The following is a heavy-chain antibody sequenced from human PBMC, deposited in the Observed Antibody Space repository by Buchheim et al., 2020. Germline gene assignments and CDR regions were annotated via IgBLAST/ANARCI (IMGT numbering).Heavy chain of an antibody. D-gene: IGHD3-10*01. CDR1: GFSITSHG. Sequence: QVQMVESGGGVVQPGRSLRLSCVASGFSITSHGMPWVRQAPGKGLEWVADIWYDGSKQFHSDSVRGRFTVSRDTSKNTWYLQMDSLRAEDTAVYFCARDVSFGGLDLWGQGTL. CDR3: ARDVSFGGLDL. V-gene: IGHV3-33*01. J-gene: IGHJ5*02. CDR2: IWYDGSKQ.